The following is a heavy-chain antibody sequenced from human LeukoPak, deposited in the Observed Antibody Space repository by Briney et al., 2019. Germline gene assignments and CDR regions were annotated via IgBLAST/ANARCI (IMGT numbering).Heavy chain of an antibody. CDR2: IYHSGST. CDR3: ARLRYDAFDI. D-gene: IGHD3-16*01. V-gene: IGHV4-59*12. Sequence: SETLSLTCTVSGGSISSYYWSWIRQPPGKGLEWIGYIYHSGSTDYNPSIKSRVTISVDTSKNQFSLKLSSVTAADTAVYYCARLRYDAFDIWGQGTMVTVSS. J-gene: IGHJ3*02. CDR1: GGSISSYY.